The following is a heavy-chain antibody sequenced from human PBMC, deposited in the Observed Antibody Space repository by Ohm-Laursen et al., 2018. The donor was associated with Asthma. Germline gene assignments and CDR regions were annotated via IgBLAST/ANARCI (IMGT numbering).Heavy chain of an antibody. D-gene: IGHD1-26*01. CDR3: AGIGPEWELPGREYSLHH. J-gene: IGHJ1*01. V-gene: IGHV3-21*01. CDR1: GYTFSRYS. CDR2: ISTASSFI. Sequence: GSLRLSCTASGYTFSRYSIHWVRQIPGKGLEWVASISTASSFIYYADSVRGRFTTSRDNARNSVYLQMNSLRAEDTALYCCAGIGPEWELPGREYSLHHWGQGTQVTVSS.